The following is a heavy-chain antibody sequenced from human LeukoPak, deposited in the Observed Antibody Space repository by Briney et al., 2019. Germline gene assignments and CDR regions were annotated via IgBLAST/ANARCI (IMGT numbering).Heavy chain of an antibody. D-gene: IGHD6-19*01. CDR3: ASRQWLAPRYFDY. Sequence: ASVTVSCKASGYTFTGYYMHWVRQAPGQGLEWMGWINPNSGGTNYAQKFQGRVTMTRDTSISTAYMELSRLRSDDTAVYYCASRQWLAPRYFDYWGQGTLVTVSS. V-gene: IGHV1-2*02. J-gene: IGHJ4*02. CDR1: GYTFTGYY. CDR2: INPNSGGT.